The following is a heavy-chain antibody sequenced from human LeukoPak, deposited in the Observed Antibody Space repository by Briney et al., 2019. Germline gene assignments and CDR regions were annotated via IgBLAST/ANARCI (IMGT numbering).Heavy chain of an antibody. CDR3: ARTDRGRNYDILTGPTFDY. J-gene: IGHJ4*02. V-gene: IGHV6-1*01. CDR1: GDSVSSNSAA. CDR2: TYYRSKWYS. D-gene: IGHD3-9*01. Sequence: SQTLSLTCAISGDSVSSNSAAWNWIGQSPSRGLEWLGRTYYRSKWYSDYAVSVKSRITFNPDTSKNQFSLQLNSVTPEDTAVYYCARTDRGRNYDILTGPTFDYWGQGTLVTVSS.